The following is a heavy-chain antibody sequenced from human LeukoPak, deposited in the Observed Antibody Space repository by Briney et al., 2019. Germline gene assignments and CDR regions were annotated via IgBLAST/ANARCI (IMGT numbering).Heavy chain of an antibody. CDR3: AKDLAVGTSPRVYAFDV. Sequence: PGGSLRLSCAASGFTFSDYAMHWVRQVPGKGPEWVGGSSWNSGTIAYGESVKGRATISRDNARNSLYLEVNSLRVEDTALYYCAKDLAVGTSPRVYAFDVWGQGSLVTVSS. V-gene: IGHV3-9*01. J-gene: IGHJ3*01. CDR2: SSWNSGTI. D-gene: IGHD1/OR15-1a*01. CDR1: GFTFSDYA.